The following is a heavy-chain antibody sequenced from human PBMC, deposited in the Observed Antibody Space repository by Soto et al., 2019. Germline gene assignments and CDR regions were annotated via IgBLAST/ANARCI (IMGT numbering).Heavy chain of an antibody. CDR1: GGSFSGYY. CDR3: ARGRIVVVPAAKHNWFDP. CDR2: INHSGST. D-gene: IGHD2-2*01. J-gene: IGHJ5*02. Sequence: QVQLQQWGAGLLKPSETLSLTCAVYGGSFSGYYWSWIRQPPGKGLEWIGEINHSGSTNYNPSLKIRVTISVDTSKNQFSLKLSSVTAADTAVYYCARGRIVVVPAAKHNWFDPWGQGTLVTVSS. V-gene: IGHV4-34*01.